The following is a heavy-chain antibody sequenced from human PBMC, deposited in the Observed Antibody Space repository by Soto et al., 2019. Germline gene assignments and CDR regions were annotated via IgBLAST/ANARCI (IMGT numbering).Heavy chain of an antibody. D-gene: IGHD3-3*01. V-gene: IGHV1-18*01. Sequence: ASVKVSCKASGYTFTSYGISWVRQAPGQGLEWVGWISAYNGNTNYAQKLQGRVTMTTDTSTSTAYMELRSLRSDDTAVYYCARMGRRGREYYDFWSGHSSNWFDPWGQGTLVIVSS. CDR1: GYTFTSYG. CDR2: ISAYNGNT. CDR3: ARMGRRGREYYDFWSGHSSNWFDP. J-gene: IGHJ5*02.